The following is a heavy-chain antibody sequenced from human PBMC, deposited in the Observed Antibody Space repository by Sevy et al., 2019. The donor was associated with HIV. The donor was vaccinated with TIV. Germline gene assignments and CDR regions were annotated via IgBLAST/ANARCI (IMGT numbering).Heavy chain of an antibody. J-gene: IGHJ4*02. CDR3: AGGDTTMITDLDY. Sequence: GGSLRLSCVASGLTFTTTGMSWVRQAPGKGLEWVAGVTSDGATYYADSVRDRFTVSRDNSKNTLYLQRNSLRADDTAVFYCAGGDTTMITDLDYWGQGTLVTVSS. CDR2: VTSDGAT. D-gene: IGHD3-16*01. CDR1: GLTFTTTG. V-gene: IGHV3-23*01.